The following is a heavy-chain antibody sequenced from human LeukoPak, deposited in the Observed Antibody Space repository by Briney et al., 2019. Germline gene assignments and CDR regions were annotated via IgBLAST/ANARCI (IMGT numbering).Heavy chain of an antibody. CDR1: GGSFSGYY. D-gene: IGHD3-10*01. V-gene: IGHV4-34*01. J-gene: IGHJ4*02. CDR2: INHSGST. CDR3: ARKGHPMVRGVIIYFDY. Sequence: SETLSLTCAVYGGSFSGYYWSWIRQPPGKGLEWIGEINHSGSTNYNPSLKSRVTISVDTSKNQFSLKLSSVTAADTAVYYCARKGHPMVRGVIIYFDYWGQGTLVTVSS.